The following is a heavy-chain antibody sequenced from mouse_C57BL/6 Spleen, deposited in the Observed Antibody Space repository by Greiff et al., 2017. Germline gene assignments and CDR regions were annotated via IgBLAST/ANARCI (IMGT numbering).Heavy chain of an antibody. Sequence: QVQLQQSGAELVKPGASVKMSCKASGYTFTSYWITWVKQRPGQGLEWIGDIYPGSGSTNYNEKFKGKATLTVDTASSTAYMQLSSLTSADYAVYYWARDGSGYVMDYWGQGTSVTVSS. CDR2: IYPGSGST. D-gene: IGHD3-2*01. CDR1: GYTFTSYW. CDR3: ARDGSGYVMDY. J-gene: IGHJ4*01. V-gene: IGHV1-55*01.